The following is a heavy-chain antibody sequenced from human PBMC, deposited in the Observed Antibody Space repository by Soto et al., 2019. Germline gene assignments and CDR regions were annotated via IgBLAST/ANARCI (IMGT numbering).Heavy chain of an antibody. CDR3: ANSRAIAVRFDP. CDR1: GGSISSSSYY. J-gene: IGHJ5*02. Sequence: LSLTCTVSGGSISSSSYYWGWIRQPPGKGLEWIGSIYYSGSTYYNPSLKSRVTISVDTSKNQFSLKLSSVTAADTAVYYCANSRAIAVRFDPWGQGTLVTVSS. V-gene: IGHV4-39*01. D-gene: IGHD6-19*01. CDR2: IYYSGST.